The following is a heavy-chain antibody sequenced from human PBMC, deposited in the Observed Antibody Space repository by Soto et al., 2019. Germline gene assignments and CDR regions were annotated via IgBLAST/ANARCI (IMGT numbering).Heavy chain of an antibody. Sequence: PSETLSLTCTVSGGSISGSSYYWGWIRQPPGKGLEWIGSIYYSGSTYYNPSLKSRVTISVDTSKNQFSLKLSSVTAADTAVYYCARLCLSHAVVVPAAIRRGGNYYYGIDVWGQGTTVTVSS. CDR1: GGSISGSSYY. D-gene: IGHD2-2*01. CDR2: IYYSGST. V-gene: IGHV4-39*01. J-gene: IGHJ6*02. CDR3: ARLCLSHAVVVPAAIRRGGNYYYGIDV.